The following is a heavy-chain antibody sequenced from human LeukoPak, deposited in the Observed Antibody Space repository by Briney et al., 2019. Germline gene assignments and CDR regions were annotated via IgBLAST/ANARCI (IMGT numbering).Heavy chain of an antibody. CDR2: IYTSGST. CDR3: ARDLRVVVTAIFDF. Sequence: SETLSLTCTVSGGSISSYYWSWIRQPAGKGLEWIGRIYTSGSTNYNPSLKSRVTMSVDTSKNQFSLKLSSVTAADTAVYYCARDLRVVVTAIFDFWGQGTLVTVSS. J-gene: IGHJ4*02. D-gene: IGHD2-21*02. V-gene: IGHV4-4*07. CDR1: GGSISSYY.